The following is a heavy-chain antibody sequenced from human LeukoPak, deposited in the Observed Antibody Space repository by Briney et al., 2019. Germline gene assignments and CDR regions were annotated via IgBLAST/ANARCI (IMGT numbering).Heavy chain of an antibody. Sequence: GGSLRLSCAASGFTFSSYEMNWARQAPGKGLEWVSHITTGGSTIYYADSVRGRFTISRDNAKNSLYLQLDSLRAEDTALYYCARSRYYFYGMDVWGQGTTVTVSS. J-gene: IGHJ6*02. CDR3: ARSRYYFYGMDV. CDR2: ITTGGSTI. CDR1: GFTFSSYE. D-gene: IGHD6-25*01. V-gene: IGHV3-48*03.